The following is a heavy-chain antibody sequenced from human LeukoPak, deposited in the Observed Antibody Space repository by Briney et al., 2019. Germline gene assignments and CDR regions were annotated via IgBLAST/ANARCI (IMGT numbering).Heavy chain of an antibody. V-gene: IGHV4-39*01. CDR2: IYSSGIT. CDR3: AGRPAGY. J-gene: IGHJ4*02. CDR1: GGSISSRSYN. Sequence: PSETLSLTCTVSGGSISSRSYNWCWIRQPPGKGLEWIGSIYSSGITYCNPSLKSRVTIFADTSKNQVSLQLSSVTAADTAVYYCAGRPAGYWGQGTLVTVSS.